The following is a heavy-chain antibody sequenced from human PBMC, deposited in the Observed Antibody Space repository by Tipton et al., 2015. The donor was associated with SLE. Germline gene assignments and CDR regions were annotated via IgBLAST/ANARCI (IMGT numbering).Heavy chain of an antibody. J-gene: IGHJ3*02. Sequence: VQLVQSGGGLVKTGGSLRLSCAASEFTFSNARMSWVRQAPGKGLEWVGRIKSKTDGGTTDYAAPVKGRFTISRDDSKNTLYLQMNSLKTEVTSVYYCTTGTPAAFDIWVQGTMVTVSS. D-gene: IGHD1-1*01. CDR1: EFTFSNAR. CDR2: IKSKTDGGTT. V-gene: IGHV3-15*01. CDR3: TTGTPAAFDI.